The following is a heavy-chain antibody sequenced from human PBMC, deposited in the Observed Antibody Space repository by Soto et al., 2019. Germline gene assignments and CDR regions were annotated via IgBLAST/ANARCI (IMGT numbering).Heavy chain of an antibody. Sequence: GGSLRLSCAASGFTFSSYGMHWVRQAPGKGLEWVAVIWYDGSNKYYADSVKGRFTISRDNSKNTLYLQMNSLRAEDTAVYYCPRLVEYEVPRYSGYDYQGQGYYCYYGMDVWGQGTTVTVSS. CDR1: GFTFSSYG. J-gene: IGHJ6*02. V-gene: IGHV3-33*01. CDR2: IWYDGSNK. D-gene: IGHD5-12*01. CDR3: PRLVEYEVPRYSGYDYQGQGYYCYYGMDV.